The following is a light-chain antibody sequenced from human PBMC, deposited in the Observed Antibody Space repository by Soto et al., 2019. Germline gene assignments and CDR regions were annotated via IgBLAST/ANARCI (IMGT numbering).Light chain of an antibody. CDR1: QSVSSSY. Sequence: EIVLTQSPGTLSLSPGERATLSCRASQSVSSSYLAWYQTKPGQAPRLLIYGASSRATGIPHRFSGRGSGTHFTLTISRLEPEDFAVYYCHQYGSSPFTFGPGTKAEIK. J-gene: IGKJ3*01. CDR3: HQYGSSPFT. CDR2: GAS. V-gene: IGKV3-20*01.